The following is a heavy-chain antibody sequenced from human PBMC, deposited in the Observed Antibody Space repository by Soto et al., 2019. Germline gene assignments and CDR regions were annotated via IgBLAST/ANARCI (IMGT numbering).Heavy chain of an antibody. CDR3: ARWPQLEPRFDY. J-gene: IGHJ4*02. V-gene: IGHV4-31*03. D-gene: IGHD1-1*01. CDR2: IYYVGSS. Sequence: QVQLQESGPGLVKPAQTLSLTSTVSGGSISSGRYYWSWIRHHPGKDLEWIGYIYYVGSSYYNPSLKRRVTISVDTSKNQFSLKLSSVIAADTAVYYCARWPQLEPRFDYWGQGTLVTVSS. CDR1: GGSISSGRYY.